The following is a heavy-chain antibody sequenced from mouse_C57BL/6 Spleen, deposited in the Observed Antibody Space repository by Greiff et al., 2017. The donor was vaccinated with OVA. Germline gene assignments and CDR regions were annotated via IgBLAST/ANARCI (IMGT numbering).Heavy chain of an antibody. CDR1: GFTFTDYY. D-gene: IGHD4-1*01. V-gene: IGHV7-3*01. Sequence: EVQGVESGGGLVQPGGSLSLSCAASGFTFTDYYMSWVRQPPGKALEWLGFIRNKANGYTTEYSASVKGRFTISRDNSQSILYLQMNALRAEDSATYYCARQDAWERYFDYWGQGTTLTVSS. J-gene: IGHJ2*01. CDR3: ARQDAWERYFDY. CDR2: IRNKANGYTT.